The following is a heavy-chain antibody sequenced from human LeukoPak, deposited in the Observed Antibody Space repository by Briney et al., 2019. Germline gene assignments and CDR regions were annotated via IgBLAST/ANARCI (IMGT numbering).Heavy chain of an antibody. V-gene: IGHV1-2*02. Sequence: GASVKVSCKASGYTFTGYYMHWVRQAPGQGLEWMGWINPNSGGTNYAQKFQGRVTMTRDTSISTAYMELSRLRSDDTAVYYCARGPWGIAAAGQDYWGQGTLVTVSS. CDR2: INPNSGGT. CDR3: ARGPWGIAAAGQDY. D-gene: IGHD6-13*01. CDR1: GYTFTGYY. J-gene: IGHJ4*02.